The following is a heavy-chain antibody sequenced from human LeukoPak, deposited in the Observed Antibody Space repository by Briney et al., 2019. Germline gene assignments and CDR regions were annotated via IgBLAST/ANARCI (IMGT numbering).Heavy chain of an antibody. J-gene: IGHJ4*02. Sequence: GGSLRLSCAASGFTFITYAMSWVREAPGKGLEWGSGISGSGGSTYYADSVRGRFTISRDNSKNTLYLQVNSLRGEDAAVYYCGTGDVDTAMVIYFDNWGQGTLVTVSS. CDR1: GFTFITYA. V-gene: IGHV3-23*01. D-gene: IGHD5-18*01. CDR3: GTGDVDTAMVIYFDN. CDR2: ISGSGGST.